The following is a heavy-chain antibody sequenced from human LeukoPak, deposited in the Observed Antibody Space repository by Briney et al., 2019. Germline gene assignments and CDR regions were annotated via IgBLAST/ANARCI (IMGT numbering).Heavy chain of an antibody. V-gene: IGHV3-7*01. CDR2: INPDGSHQ. D-gene: IGHD4-17*01. J-gene: IGHJ4*02. CDR1: GFSFSAFL. CDR3: VRLFGGVTTFDY. Sequence: GGSLRLSCAPSGFSFSAFLMSWVRQGPGKGLEWVATINPDGSHQYSVDSVRGRFTLSRDNAKNSLYLQMNSLSADDTAVYYCVRLFGGVTTFDYWGQGTLVTVSS.